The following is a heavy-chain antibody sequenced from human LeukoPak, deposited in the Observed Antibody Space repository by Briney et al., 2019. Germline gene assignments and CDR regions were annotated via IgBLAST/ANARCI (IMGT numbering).Heavy chain of an antibody. CDR2: IYYSGST. CDR1: GGSISSSSYY. D-gene: IGHD5-24*01. Sequence: PSETLSLTCTVSGGSISSSSYYWGWIRQPPGKGLEWIGSIYYSGSTYYNPSLKSRVTISVDTSKNQFSLKLSSVTAADTAAYYCARRDGSIGAKDYWGQGTLVTVSS. V-gene: IGHV4-39*01. CDR3: ARRDGSIGAKDY. J-gene: IGHJ4*02.